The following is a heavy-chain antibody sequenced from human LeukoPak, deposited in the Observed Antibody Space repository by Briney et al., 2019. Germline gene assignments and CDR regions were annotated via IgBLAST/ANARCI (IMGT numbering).Heavy chain of an antibody. CDR3: ARDLLQVVTANAY. D-gene: IGHD2-21*02. J-gene: IGHJ4*02. V-gene: IGHV1-3*01. CDR1: GYTFTSYA. Sequence: ASVKVSCKASGYTFTSYAMHWVRQAPGQRLEWMGWINAGNGNTKYSQKFQGRVTITRDTSASTAYMELSSLRSEDTAVYYCARDLLQVVTANAYWGQGTLVTVSS. CDR2: INAGNGNT.